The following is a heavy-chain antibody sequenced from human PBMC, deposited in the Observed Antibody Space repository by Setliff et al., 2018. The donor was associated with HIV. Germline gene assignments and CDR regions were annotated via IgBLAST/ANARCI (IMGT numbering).Heavy chain of an antibody. D-gene: IGHD3-3*01. J-gene: IGHJ6*04. CDR1: GGTFTNSA. V-gene: IGHV1-69*10. CDR2: IVPILGIA. CDR3: ARDWSRDGYYFWGV. Sequence: SVKVSCKASGGTFTNSAIGWVRQAPGQGLEWMGAIVPILGIANSAQKFQGRVTITTDESTNTAYMELSSLRSEDTAVYYCARDWSRDGYYFWGVWGKGTTVTVSS.